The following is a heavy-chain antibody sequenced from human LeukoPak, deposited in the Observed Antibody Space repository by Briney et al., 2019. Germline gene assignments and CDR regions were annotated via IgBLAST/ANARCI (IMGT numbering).Heavy chain of an antibody. D-gene: IGHD3-16*01. CDR2: IYYSGST. J-gene: IGHJ4*02. Sequence: SETLSLTCTVSGGSISSSSYYWGWIRQPPGKGLEWIGGIYYSGSTYYNPSLKSRVTISVDTSKNQFSLKLSSVTAADTAVYYCARAARYVWGSYGGFYYWGQGTLVTVSS. CDR1: GGSISSSSYY. CDR3: ARAARYVWGSYGGFYY. V-gene: IGHV4-39*07.